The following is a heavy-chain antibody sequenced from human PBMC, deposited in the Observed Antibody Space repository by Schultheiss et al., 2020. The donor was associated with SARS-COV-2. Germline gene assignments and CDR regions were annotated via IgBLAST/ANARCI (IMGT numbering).Heavy chain of an antibody. J-gene: IGHJ4*02. V-gene: IGHV3-30*18. CDR1: GFTFSSYG. Sequence: GGSLRLSCAASGFTFSSYGMHWVRQAPGKGLEWVAVISYDGSNKYYADSVKGRFTISRDNSKNTLYLQMNSLRAEDTAVYYCAKDRKVYSSSYQTDYWGQGTLVTVSS. D-gene: IGHD6-6*01. CDR3: AKDRKVYSSSYQTDY. CDR2: ISYDGSNK.